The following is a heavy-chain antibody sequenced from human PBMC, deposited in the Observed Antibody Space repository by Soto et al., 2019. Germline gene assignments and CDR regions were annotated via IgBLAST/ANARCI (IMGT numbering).Heavy chain of an antibody. Sequence: LRLSCAASGFTFSSYAMSWVRQAPGKGLEWVSAISGSGGSTYYADSVKGRFTISRDNSKNTLYLQMNSLRAEDTAVYYCAKGNRIEYQLPRHYYYYGMDVWGQGTTVTVSS. D-gene: IGHD2-2*01. CDR2: ISGSGGST. J-gene: IGHJ6*02. CDR3: AKGNRIEYQLPRHYYYYGMDV. V-gene: IGHV3-23*01. CDR1: GFTFSSYA.